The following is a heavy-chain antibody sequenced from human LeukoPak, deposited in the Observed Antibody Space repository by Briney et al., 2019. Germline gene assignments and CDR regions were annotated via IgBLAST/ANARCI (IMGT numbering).Heavy chain of an antibody. CDR3: RGTYYDSSAFFDL. CDR2: VSYDGINK. D-gene: IGHD3-22*01. Sequence: GGSLRLSCAASGFTFSDLAMHWVRQAPGKGLEWVAVVSYDGINKYYADSVRGRVSISRDISKNTLYLQMNSLRPEDTAVYFCRGTYYDSSAFFDLWGRGTLVTVSS. V-gene: IGHV3-30*04. CDR1: GFTFSDLA. J-gene: IGHJ4*02.